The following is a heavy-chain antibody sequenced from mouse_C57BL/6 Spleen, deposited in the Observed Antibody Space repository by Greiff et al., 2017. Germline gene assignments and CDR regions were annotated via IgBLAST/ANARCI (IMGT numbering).Heavy chain of an antibody. V-gene: IGHV1-22*01. CDR3: ARERNCDYGGGCYFDY. CDR1: GYTFTDSN. J-gene: IGHJ2*01. CDR2: INPINGGT. D-gene: IGHD2-4*01. Sequence: EVMLVESGPELVKPGASVKMSCKASGYTFTDSNMNWVKQSHGKSLEWIGYINPINGGTSYNQKFKGKATLTANKSSSTAYMEIRSLTSEESAVYCCARERNCDYGGGCYFDYWGQGTTLTVSS.